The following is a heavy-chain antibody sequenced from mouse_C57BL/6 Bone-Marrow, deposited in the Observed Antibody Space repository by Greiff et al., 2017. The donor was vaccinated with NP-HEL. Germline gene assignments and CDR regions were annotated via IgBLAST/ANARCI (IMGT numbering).Heavy chain of an antibody. Sequence: VQLQQPGAELVMPGASVKLSCKASGYTFTRYWMHWVKQRPGQGLEWIGEIDPSDSYTNYNQKFKGKSTLTVDKSSSTAYMQLSSLTSEDSAVYYCAREGYYYGFAYWGQGTLVTGSA. CDR2: IDPSDSYT. D-gene: IGHD1-1*01. V-gene: IGHV1-69*01. CDR3: AREGYYYGFAY. J-gene: IGHJ3*01. CDR1: GYTFTRYW.